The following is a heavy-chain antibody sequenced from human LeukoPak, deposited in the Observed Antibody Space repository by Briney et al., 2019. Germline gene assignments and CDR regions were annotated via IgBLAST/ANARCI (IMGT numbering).Heavy chain of an antibody. CDR1: GYSFISHY. V-gene: IGHV1-46*01. D-gene: IGHD3-16*01. CDR3: ARDNDSRDPPHFDY. Sequence: GASVKVSCKASGYSFISHYIHWVRRAPGEGLEWVGILNPNGGATTYAQRFRDRVSMTRDMPTSTVYMELTSLRSEDTAVYYCARDNDSRDPPHFDYWGQGTLVTVSS. CDR2: LNPNGGAT. J-gene: IGHJ4*02.